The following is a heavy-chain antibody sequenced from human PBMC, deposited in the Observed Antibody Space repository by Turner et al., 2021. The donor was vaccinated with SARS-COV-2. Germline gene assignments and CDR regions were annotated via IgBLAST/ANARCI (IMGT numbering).Heavy chain of an antibody. V-gene: IGHV1-24*01. Sequence: QVQLVQSGAEVKKPGASVKVSCKVSGYPLTELSMHWVRQAPGKGLEWMGGFDPEDGKTIYAQNLQGRVTMTEDTSTDTAYMELRSLRSEDTAVYYCATHYDIVNPYYAPRGYSGMDVWGQGTAVTVSS. J-gene: IGHJ6*02. CDR2: FDPEDGKT. CDR1: GYPLTELS. D-gene: IGHD3-9*01. CDR3: ATHYDIVNPYYAPRGYSGMDV.